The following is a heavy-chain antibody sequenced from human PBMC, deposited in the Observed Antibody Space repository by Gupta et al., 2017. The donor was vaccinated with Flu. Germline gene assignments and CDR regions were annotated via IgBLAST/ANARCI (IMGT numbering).Heavy chain of an antibody. CDR1: GGSFSGYY. Sequence: QVQLQQWGAGLLKPSETLSLTCAVYGGSFSGYYWSWIRQPPGKGLEWIGEINHSGSTNYNPSLKSRVTISVDTSKNQFSLKLSSVTAADTAVYYCAGCIAVAGEPIYYYYGMDVWGQGTTVTVSS. D-gene: IGHD6-19*01. CDR2: INHSGST. V-gene: IGHV4-34*01. CDR3: AGCIAVAGEPIYYYYGMDV. J-gene: IGHJ6*02.